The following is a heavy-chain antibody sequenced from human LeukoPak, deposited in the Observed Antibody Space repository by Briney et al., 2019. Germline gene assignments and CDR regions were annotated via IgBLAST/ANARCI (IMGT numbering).Heavy chain of an antibody. CDR2: INHEGTDK. CDR3: GRYLYAYGLDV. D-gene: IGHD2/OR15-2a*01. J-gene: IGHJ6*02. CDR1: GFTFTTNW. Sequence: PGGSLRLSCEASSGFTFTTNWMAWVRQAPGEGLGWVATINHEGTDKNYVDSVRGRFTVSRDNAKDSLSLQMNSLRAEDTAVYYCGRYLYAYGLDVWGLGTTVTVSS. V-gene: IGHV3-7*01.